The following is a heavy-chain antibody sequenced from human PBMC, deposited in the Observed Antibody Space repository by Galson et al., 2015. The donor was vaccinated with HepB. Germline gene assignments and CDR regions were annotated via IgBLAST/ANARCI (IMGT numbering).Heavy chain of an antibody. CDR1: GFTFSSYW. D-gene: IGHD6-19*01. CDR3: ARDSGISSGWSRWFDP. V-gene: IGHV3-7*01. Sequence: SLRLSCAASGFTFSSYWMSWVRQAPGKGLEWVANIKQDGSEKYYADSVKGRFTISRDNSKNTLYLQMNSLRAEDTAVYYCARDSGISSGWSRWFDPWGQGTLVTVSS. J-gene: IGHJ5*02. CDR2: IKQDGSEK.